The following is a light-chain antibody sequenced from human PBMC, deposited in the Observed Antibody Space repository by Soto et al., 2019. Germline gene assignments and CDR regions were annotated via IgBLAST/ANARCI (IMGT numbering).Light chain of an antibody. Sequence: EIVLTQSPATLSVSQGERATLSCRASESVSNNLAWYQQKPGQAPRLLIFGASARATGIPARFSGSGSGTEFTLPISSLQAEDFAVYYCQQYNKWPLTFGGGTKVEI. V-gene: IGKV3-15*01. J-gene: IGKJ4*01. CDR1: ESVSNN. CDR3: QQYNKWPLT. CDR2: GAS.